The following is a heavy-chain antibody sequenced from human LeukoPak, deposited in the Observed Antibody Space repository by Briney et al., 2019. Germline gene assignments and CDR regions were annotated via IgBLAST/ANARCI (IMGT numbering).Heavy chain of an antibody. D-gene: IGHD5-18*01. CDR2: TSAYTGST. Sequence: ASVKVSCTASGYTFNYYGISWVRQAPGQGLEWMGWTSAYTGSTNYAQRLQGRVTMTTDTSTSTAYMELRSLRSDDTAVYYCARGGYSYGYMGYSDYWGQGTLVTVSS. CDR1: GYTFNYYG. V-gene: IGHV1-18*01. J-gene: IGHJ4*02. CDR3: ARGGYSYGYMGYSDY.